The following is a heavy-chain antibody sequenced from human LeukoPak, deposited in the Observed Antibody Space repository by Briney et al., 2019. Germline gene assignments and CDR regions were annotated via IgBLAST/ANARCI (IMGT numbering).Heavy chain of an antibody. D-gene: IGHD1-1*01. CDR2: IIPIFGTA. J-gene: IGHJ4*02. CDR3: AREKRPYNWNDDALDY. CDR1: GGTFSSYA. V-gene: IGHV1-69*13. Sequence: SVKVSCKASGGTFSSYAISWVRQAPGQGLEWMGRIIPIFGTANYAQKFQGRVTITADESTSTAYMELSSLRSEDTAVYYCAREKRPYNWNDDALDYWGQGTLVIVSS.